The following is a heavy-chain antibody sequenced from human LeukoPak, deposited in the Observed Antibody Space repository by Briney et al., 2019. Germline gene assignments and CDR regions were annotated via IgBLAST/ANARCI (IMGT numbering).Heavy chain of an antibody. J-gene: IGHJ4*02. Sequence: PGGSLRLSCAASGFTFSSYAMSWVRQAPGKGLEWVSAISGSGGSTYYADSVKGRFTISRDNSKNTLYLQMNSLRAEDTAVYYCAKPDYGDYTEGVDFGYWGQGTLVTVSS. CDR1: GFTFSSYA. CDR3: AKPDYGDYTEGVDFGY. CDR2: ISGSGGST. V-gene: IGHV3-23*01. D-gene: IGHD4-17*01.